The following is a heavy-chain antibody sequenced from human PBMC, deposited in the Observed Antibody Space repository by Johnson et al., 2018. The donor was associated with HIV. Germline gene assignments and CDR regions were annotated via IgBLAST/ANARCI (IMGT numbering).Heavy chain of an antibody. J-gene: IGHJ3*02. Sequence: VQPVESGGGLIQPGGSLRLSCVGSGFTVSSNYMSWVRQAPGKGLEWVSVIYSCGSTYYADAATGRFTISRDNSKNTVYLRMNSLKTEDTAVYYCSREPEGGACDIWGQGTMVTVSS. CDR3: SREPEGGACDI. CDR1: GFTVSSNY. V-gene: IGHV3-53*01. CDR2: IYSCGST.